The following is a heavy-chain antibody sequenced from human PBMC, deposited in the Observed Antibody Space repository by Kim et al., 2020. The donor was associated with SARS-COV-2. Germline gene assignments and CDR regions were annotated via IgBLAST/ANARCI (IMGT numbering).Heavy chain of an antibody. CDR3: AREYSSGWEESGY. D-gene: IGHD6-19*01. Sequence: GGSLRLSCAASGFTFSSYAMHWVRQAPGKGLEWVAVISYDGSNKYYADSVKGRFTISRDNSKNTLYLQMNSLRAEDTAVYYCAREYSSGWEESGYWGQGTLVTVSS. CDR1: GFTFSSYA. V-gene: IGHV3-30*04. J-gene: IGHJ4*02. CDR2: ISYDGSNK.